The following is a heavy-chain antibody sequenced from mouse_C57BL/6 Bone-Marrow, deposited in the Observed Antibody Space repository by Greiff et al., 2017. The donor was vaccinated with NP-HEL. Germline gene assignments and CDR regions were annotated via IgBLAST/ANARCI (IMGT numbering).Heavy chain of an antibody. CDR2: IDPSDSYT. D-gene: IGHD1-1*01. CDR1: CSTFTSSC. V-gene: IGHV1-50*01. Sequence: VPLQQPGAELVPPGASVPLSCTASCSTFTSSCMPLVHPRPGQGLEWIGEIDPSDSYTNYNQKFKGKATLTVDTSSSTAYMQLSSLTSEDSAVYYCARDYGSSYAYWGQGTPLTVSS. CDR3: ARDYGSSYAY. J-gene: IGHJ2*01.